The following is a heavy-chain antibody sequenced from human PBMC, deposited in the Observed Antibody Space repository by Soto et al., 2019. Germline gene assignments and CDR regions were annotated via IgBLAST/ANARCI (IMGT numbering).Heavy chain of an antibody. J-gene: IGHJ4*02. Sequence: DVRLAESGGGLVQPGGSLRLSCTTSGFSFASFAMTWVRQAPGKGLEWVATISGSDGQTYYADSVKGRFSISRDTSRNTLYLQLTSLRADDTAIYYCAKWSYLDYWGQGTRVTVSS. CDR2: ISGSDGQT. V-gene: IGHV3-23*04. D-gene: IGHD3-3*01. CDR1: GFSFASFA. CDR3: AKWSYLDY.